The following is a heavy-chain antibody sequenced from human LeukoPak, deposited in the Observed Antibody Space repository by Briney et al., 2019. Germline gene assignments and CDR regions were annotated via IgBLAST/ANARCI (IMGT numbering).Heavy chain of an antibody. D-gene: IGHD6-13*01. CDR3: AKEDRDIAAAGSAYYYYHMDV. Sequence: GGSLRLSCAASGFTFDDYTMHWVRQAPGKGLEWVSLISWDGGSTYYADSVKGRFTISRDNSKNSLYLQMNSLRAEDTALYYCAKEDRDIAAAGSAYYYYHMDVWGKGTTVTVSS. J-gene: IGHJ6*03. CDR2: ISWDGGST. CDR1: GFTFDDYT. V-gene: IGHV3-43D*03.